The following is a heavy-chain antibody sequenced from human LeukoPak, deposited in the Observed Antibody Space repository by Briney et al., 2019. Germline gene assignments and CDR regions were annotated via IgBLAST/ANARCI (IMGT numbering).Heavy chain of an antibody. V-gene: IGHV4-59*01. CDR3: ARKVMVRGVIIFDY. Sequence: SETLSLTCTVSGDSISSYYWSWIRQPPGKGLEWIGYIYYSGSTNYNPSLKSRVTISVDTSKNQFSLKLSSVTAADTAVYYCARKVMVRGVIIFDYWGQGTLVTVSS. CDR2: IYYSGST. J-gene: IGHJ4*02. CDR1: GDSISSYY. D-gene: IGHD3-10*01.